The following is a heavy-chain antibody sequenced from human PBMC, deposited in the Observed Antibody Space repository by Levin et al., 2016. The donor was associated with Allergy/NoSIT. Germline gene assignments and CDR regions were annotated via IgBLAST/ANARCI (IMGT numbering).Heavy chain of an antibody. CDR2: IRQDGGHT. Sequence: GESLKISCAASGFSLSSYWINWVRQAPGKGLEWVANIRQDGGHTNYADSVRGRFTTSRDNAKNSVFLQMNSLRAEDTAVYYCARDPDYSDGSGPKDAYDFWGQGTMVTVSS. V-gene: IGHV3-7*01. CDR1: GFSLSSYW. D-gene: IGHD3-22*01. CDR3: ARDPDYSDGSGPKDAYDF. J-gene: IGHJ3*01.